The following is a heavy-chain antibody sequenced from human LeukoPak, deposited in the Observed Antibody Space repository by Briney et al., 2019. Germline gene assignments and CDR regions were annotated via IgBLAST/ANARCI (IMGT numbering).Heavy chain of an antibody. Sequence: GGSLRLSCAASEFTFSSYWIHWVRQAPGKGLVWVSRINSDGSTTNYADSVKGRFTISRDNAKNTLYLQMNSLRAEDTAVYYCATGYYGGRLDYWGQGTLVTVSS. V-gene: IGHV3-74*01. CDR1: EFTFSSYW. CDR2: INSDGSTT. CDR3: ATGYYGGRLDY. D-gene: IGHD4-23*01. J-gene: IGHJ4*02.